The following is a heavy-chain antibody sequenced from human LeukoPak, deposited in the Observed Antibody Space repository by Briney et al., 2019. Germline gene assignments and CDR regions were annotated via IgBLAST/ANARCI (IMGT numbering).Heavy chain of an antibody. CDR1: GGTFSSYA. V-gene: IGHV1-69*13. J-gene: IGHJ5*02. CDR2: IIPIFGTA. Sequence: ASVKVSCKASGGTFSSYAISWVRQAPGQGLEWMGGIIPIFGTANYAQKFQGRVTITADESTSTAYMELSSLRSEDTAVYYCARVHTPEVCHGGFEHWGQGTLFTVS. CDR3: ARVHTPEVCHGGFEH. D-gene: IGHD2-2*01.